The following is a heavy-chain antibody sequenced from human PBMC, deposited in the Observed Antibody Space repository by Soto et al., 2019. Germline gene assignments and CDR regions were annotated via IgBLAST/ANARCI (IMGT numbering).Heavy chain of an antibody. V-gene: IGHV2-5*02. J-gene: IGHJ4*02. CDR2: IYWDDDK. D-gene: IGHD1-1*01. CDR1: GFSLSTNGVG. CDR3: AHIGRLPVG. Sequence: QITLKESGPTLVKPKQTLTLTCTFSGFSLSTNGVGVGWIRQPPRKALEWLALIYWDDDKRYSPSLTGSRLTITKDTSKNQVVLTMTNMDPEDTVMYYCAHIGRLPVGWGQGTLVTVSS.